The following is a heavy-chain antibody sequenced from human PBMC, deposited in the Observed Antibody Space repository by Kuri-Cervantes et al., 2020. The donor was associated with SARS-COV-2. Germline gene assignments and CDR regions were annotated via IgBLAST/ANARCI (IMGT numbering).Heavy chain of an antibody. V-gene: IGHV3-20*04. D-gene: IGHD5-24*01. Sequence: AGSLRLSCAASGFTFDDYGMSWVRQAPGKGLEWVSGINWNGGSTGYADSVKGRFTISRDNAKNSLYLQMNSLRAEDTAVYYCARAGRWLQSTPFDYWGQGTLVTVSS. J-gene: IGHJ4*02. CDR3: ARAGRWLQSTPFDY. CDR1: GFTFDDYG. CDR2: INWNGGST.